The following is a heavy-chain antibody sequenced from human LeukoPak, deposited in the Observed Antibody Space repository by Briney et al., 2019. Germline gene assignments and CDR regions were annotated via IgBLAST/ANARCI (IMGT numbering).Heavy chain of an antibody. CDR3: ARSAIAAGTAFDI. Sequence: SETLSLTCTVSGGSISSSSYYWGWIRQPPGKGLEWIGSIYYSGSTYYNPSLKSRVSISVDTSKNQFSLKLSSVTAADTAVYYCARSAIAAGTAFDIWGRGTMVTVSS. J-gene: IGHJ3*02. D-gene: IGHD6-13*01. CDR2: IYYSGST. V-gene: IGHV4-39*07. CDR1: GGSISSSSYY.